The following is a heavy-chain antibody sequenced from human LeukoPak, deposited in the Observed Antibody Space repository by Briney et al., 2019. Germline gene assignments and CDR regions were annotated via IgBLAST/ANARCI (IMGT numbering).Heavy chain of an antibody. CDR3: ARFDIVLTDWHQYAFDI. D-gene: IGHD2-8*01. Sequence: GGSLRLSCAASGFTFSSYAMHWVRQAPGKGLEWVAVISYDGSNKYYADSVKGRFTISRDNAKNSLYLQMNSLRAEDTAVYYCARFDIVLTDWHQYAFDIWGQGTMVTVSS. CDR2: ISYDGSNK. CDR1: GFTFSSYA. J-gene: IGHJ3*02. V-gene: IGHV3-30-3*01.